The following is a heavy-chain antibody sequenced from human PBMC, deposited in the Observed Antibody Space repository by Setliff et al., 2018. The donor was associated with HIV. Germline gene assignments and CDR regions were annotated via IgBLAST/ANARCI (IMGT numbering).Heavy chain of an antibody. J-gene: IGHJ6*03. D-gene: IGHD3-10*01. Sequence: GGSLRLSCTSSAFGSYWVSWVRQAPGKGLEWVAHIKDDGSETYYVDSVRGRFTISSDTSTNTVYMELSSLTHEDTAIYFCARAVSTLIRGVTLNHFYYIDVWGTGTTVTVSS. CDR2: IKDDGSET. CDR3: ARAVSTLIRGVTLNHFYYIDV. CDR1: AFGSYW. V-gene: IGHV3-7*03.